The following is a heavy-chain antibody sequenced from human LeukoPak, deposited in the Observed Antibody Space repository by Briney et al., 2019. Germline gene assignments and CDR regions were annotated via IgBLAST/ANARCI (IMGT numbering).Heavy chain of an antibody. CDR3: ARERSSGYNDAFDI. Sequence: ASVKVSCKASGYTFTSYYMHWVRQAPGQGLEWMGIINPSGGSTSYAQKFQGRVTMTTDTSTSTAYMELRSLRSDDTAVYYCARERSSGYNDAFDIWGQGTMVTVSS. V-gene: IGHV1-46*01. CDR2: INPSGGST. D-gene: IGHD3-22*01. CDR1: GYTFTSYY. J-gene: IGHJ3*02.